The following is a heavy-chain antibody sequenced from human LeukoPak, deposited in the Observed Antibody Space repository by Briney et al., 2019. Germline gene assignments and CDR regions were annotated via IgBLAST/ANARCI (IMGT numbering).Heavy chain of an antibody. J-gene: IGHJ3*02. D-gene: IGHD3-16*01. Sequence: AGGSLRLSCAASGFTFSSCAMSWVRQAPGKGLEGVSAISGSGGSTYYADSVQGRFTISRDHSKNTLYLQMNSLRAEDTAVYYCWGYGPWDAFDIWSQGTMVTVSS. CDR3: WGYGPWDAFDI. V-gene: IGHV3-23*01. CDR2: ISGSGGST. CDR1: GFTFSSCA.